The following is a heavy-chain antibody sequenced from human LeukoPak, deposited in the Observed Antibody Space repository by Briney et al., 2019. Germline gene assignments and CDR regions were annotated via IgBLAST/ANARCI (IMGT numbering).Heavy chain of an antibody. CDR2: ISGSGGST. J-gene: IGHJ4*02. V-gene: IGHV3-23*01. CDR3: AKSQYFDWLLSFFDY. Sequence: GGSLRLSCAASGFTFSSYAMSWVRQAPGKGLEWVSAISGSGGSTYYADSVKGRFTISRDNTKNTLYLQMNSLRAEDTAVYYCAKSQYFDWLLSFFDYWGQGTLVTVSS. CDR1: GFTFSSYA. D-gene: IGHD3-9*01.